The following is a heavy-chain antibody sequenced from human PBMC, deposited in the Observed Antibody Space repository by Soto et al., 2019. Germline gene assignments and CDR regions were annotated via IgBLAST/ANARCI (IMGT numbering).Heavy chain of an antibody. Sequence: QVQLQESGPGLVKPSQTLSLTCTVSGGSISSGDYYWSWIRQPPGKGLEWIGYIYYSGSTDYNPSLKSRVTKPVDTSENQFSLNLSSVTAADTAVYYCASLRLGYCSSTDSYQNPYSYNGMGVWGQGTTVTVSS. V-gene: IGHV4-30-4*01. CDR2: IYYSGST. CDR1: GGSISSGDYY. D-gene: IGHD2-2*01. J-gene: IGHJ6*02. CDR3: ASLRLGYCSSTDSYQNPYSYNGMGV.